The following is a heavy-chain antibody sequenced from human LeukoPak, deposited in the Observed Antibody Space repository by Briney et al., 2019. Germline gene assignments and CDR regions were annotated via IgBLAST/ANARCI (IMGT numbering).Heavy chain of an antibody. CDR3: ARGGGSYLVSFGYYYYYGMDV. Sequence: ASVKVSCTASGYTFTSYDINWVRQATGQGLEWMGWTNPNSGNTGYAQKFQGRVTMTRNTSISTAYMELSSLRSEDTAVHYCARGGGSYLVSFGYYYYYGMDVWGQGTTVTVSS. CDR1: GYTFTSYD. CDR2: TNPNSGNT. D-gene: IGHD1-26*01. J-gene: IGHJ6*02. V-gene: IGHV1-8*01.